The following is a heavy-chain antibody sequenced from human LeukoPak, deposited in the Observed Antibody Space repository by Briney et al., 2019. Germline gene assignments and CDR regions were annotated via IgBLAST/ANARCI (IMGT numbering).Heavy chain of an antibody. CDR1: GYTFTDYF. Sequence: ASVKVSCKASGYTFTDYFMHWVRQAPGQGLEWMGWMNSNSGGANYVERFQGRVTMTRDTSTSTAYMELSSLRSDDSAVYYCARGHCSIGTCDAFYFDYWGQGILVTVSS. CDR2: MNSNSGGA. V-gene: IGHV1-2*02. J-gene: IGHJ4*02. D-gene: IGHD2-15*01. CDR3: ARGHCSIGTCDAFYFDY.